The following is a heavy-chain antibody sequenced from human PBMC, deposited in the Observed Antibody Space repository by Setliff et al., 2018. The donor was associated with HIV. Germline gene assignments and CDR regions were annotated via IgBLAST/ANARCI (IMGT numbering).Heavy chain of an antibody. V-gene: IGHV4-34*01. Sequence: PSETLSLTCAVYGGSLSGFYWTFIRQSPGKGLEWIGEITHSGSTNYNPSLKSRVTISIDTPKNQFSLKVNSVTAADTAVYYCATDGGLWFGRHSYLQNWGQGTLVTVSS. D-gene: IGHD3-10*01. J-gene: IGHJ1*01. CDR2: ITHSGST. CDR3: ATDGGLWFGRHSYLQN. CDR1: GGSLSGFY.